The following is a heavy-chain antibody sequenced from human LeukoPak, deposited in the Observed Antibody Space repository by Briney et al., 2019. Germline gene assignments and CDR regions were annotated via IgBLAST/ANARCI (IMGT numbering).Heavy chain of an antibody. D-gene: IGHD3-3*01. CDR1: GFTFSSYG. V-gene: IGHV3-33*01. Sequence: GGSLRLSCAASGFTFSSYGMHWVRQAPGKGLEWVAVIRYDGSNKYYADSVKGRFTISRDNSKNTLYLQMNSLRAEDTAVYYCARDSLDFWSGYYSGLGDYWGQGTLVTVSS. CDR2: IRYDGSNK. CDR3: ARDSLDFWSGYYSGLGDY. J-gene: IGHJ4*02.